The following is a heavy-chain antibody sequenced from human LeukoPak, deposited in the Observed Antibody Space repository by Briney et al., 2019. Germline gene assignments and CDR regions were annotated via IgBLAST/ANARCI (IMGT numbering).Heavy chain of an antibody. CDR2: ISSSGSTI. Sequence: GGSLRLSCAASGFTFSNYGIHWIRQAPGKGLEWVSYISSSGSTIYYADSVKGRFTISRDNAKNSLYLQMNSLRAEDTAVYYCARTPPRPGDYWGQGTLVTVSS. J-gene: IGHJ4*02. CDR3: ARTPPRPGDY. V-gene: IGHV3-11*01. CDR1: GFTFSNYG.